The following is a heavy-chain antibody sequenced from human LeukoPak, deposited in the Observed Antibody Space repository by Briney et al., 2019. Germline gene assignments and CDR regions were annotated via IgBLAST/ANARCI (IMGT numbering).Heavy chain of an antibody. J-gene: IGHJ5*02. CDR2: INNDGSTT. Sequence: PGGSLRLSCAASGFSFSSFRMHWVRQAPGKGLVWVSRINNDGSTTSYADSVKGRFIISRDNAKNTLYLQMNSLRAEDTAVYFCARDLRLDTNPHNWFDPWGQGTLVTVSS. D-gene: IGHD3-9*01. CDR3: ARDLRLDTNPHNWFDP. CDR1: GFSFSSFR. V-gene: IGHV3-74*01.